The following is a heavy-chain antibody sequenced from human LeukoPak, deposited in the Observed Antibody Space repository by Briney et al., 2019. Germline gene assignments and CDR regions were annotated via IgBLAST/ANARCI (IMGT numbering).Heavy chain of an antibody. D-gene: IGHD6-19*01. V-gene: IGHV1-69*13. CDR1: GGTFSSYT. Sequence: SVKVSCKASGGTFSSYTIIWVRQAPGQGLEWMGGIIPIFGTANYAQKFQGRVTITADESTSTAYMELSRLRSEDTAVYYCARPVAGYYFDYWGQGTLVTVSS. CDR2: IIPIFGTA. J-gene: IGHJ4*02. CDR3: ARPVAGYYFDY.